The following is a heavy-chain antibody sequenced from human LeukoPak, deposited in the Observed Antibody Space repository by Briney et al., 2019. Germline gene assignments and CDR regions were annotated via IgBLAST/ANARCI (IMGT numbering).Heavy chain of an antibody. CDR1: NGSLSSNY. Sequence: TCTVSNGSLSSNYGRWIRQPAGKXXEWIGRIHASGTTNYDPSLKRRLTMSLDTSKNQFSLKLKSVTAADTAVYYCARDARQELLAGGFDFWGQGALVTVSS. CDR3: ARDARQELLAGGFDF. J-gene: IGHJ4*02. CDR2: IHASGTT. D-gene: IGHD3-10*01. V-gene: IGHV4-4*07.